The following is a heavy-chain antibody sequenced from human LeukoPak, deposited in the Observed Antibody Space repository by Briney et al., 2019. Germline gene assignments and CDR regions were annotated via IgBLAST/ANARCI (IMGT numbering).Heavy chain of an antibody. J-gene: IGHJ6*02. Sequence: PEASVEVSCKASGYTFSTYYMHRVRQAPGQGLEWVGVINPSGGSTGYAQKFQGRVTMTRDTSTSTVYMELSSLRSEDTAVYYCARDVVVSAGFYQFYGTDVWGQGTTVTVSS. D-gene: IGHD2-21*02. V-gene: IGHV1-46*01. CDR2: INPSGGST. CDR3: ARDVVVSAGFYQFYGTDV. CDR1: GYTFSTYY.